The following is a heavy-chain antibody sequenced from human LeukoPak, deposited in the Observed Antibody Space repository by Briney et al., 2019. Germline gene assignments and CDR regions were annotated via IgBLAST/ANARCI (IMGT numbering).Heavy chain of an antibody. CDR3: ATEPAGYYDSSGLGAFDI. CDR2: FDPEDGET. D-gene: IGHD3-22*01. Sequence: ASVRVSCKVSGYTLTELSMHWVRQAPGKGLEWMGGFDPEDGETIYAQKFQGRVTMTEDTSTDTAYMELSSLRSEDTAVYYCATEPAGYYDSSGLGAFDIWGQGTIVTVSS. J-gene: IGHJ3*02. V-gene: IGHV1-24*01. CDR1: GYTLTELS.